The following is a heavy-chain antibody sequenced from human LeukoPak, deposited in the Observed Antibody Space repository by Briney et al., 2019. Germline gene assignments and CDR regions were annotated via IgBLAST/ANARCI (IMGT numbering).Heavy chain of an antibody. V-gene: IGHV3-66*01. CDR1: GFTFSSNY. CDR3: ARVPWGGYVGFFDY. J-gene: IGHJ4*02. D-gene: IGHD5-12*01. CDR2: IYSGGST. Sequence: GRSLRLSCAASGFTFSSNYMSWVRQAPGKGLEWVSVIYSGGSTYYADSVKGRFTISRDNSKNTLYLQMNSLRAEDTAVYYCARVPWGGYVGFFDYWGQGTLVTVSS.